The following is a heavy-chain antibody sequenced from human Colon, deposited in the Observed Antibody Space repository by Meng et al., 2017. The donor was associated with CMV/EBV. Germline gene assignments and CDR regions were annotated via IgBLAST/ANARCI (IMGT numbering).Heavy chain of an antibody. CDR2: VYYSGAT. J-gene: IGHJ4*02. CDR1: GASVNTDNYY. V-gene: IGHV4-61*01. Sequence: SETLSLTCTVSGASVNTDNYYWSWIRQPPGKGLEFIGYVYYSGATNYNPFFKSRVAISLDTSKNQFYLKMNSLTAADTAVYYCARYAGWLKAYDYWGQGTPVTVSS. CDR3: ARYAGWLKAYDY. D-gene: IGHD5-12*01.